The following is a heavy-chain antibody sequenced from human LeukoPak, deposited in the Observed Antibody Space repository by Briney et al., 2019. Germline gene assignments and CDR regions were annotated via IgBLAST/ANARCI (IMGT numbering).Heavy chain of an antibody. Sequence: RAGESLKISCKGSGYSFTTYWIGWARQMPGKGLEWMGIIYPGDSDTRYSPSSQGQVTISADKSISTAYLQWSSLKASDTAMYYCARRRDEHGYKDIFDIWGQGTMVTVSS. CDR3: ARRRDEHGYKDIFDI. CDR1: GYSFTTYW. D-gene: IGHD5-18*01. J-gene: IGHJ3*02. CDR2: IYPGDSDT. V-gene: IGHV5-51*01.